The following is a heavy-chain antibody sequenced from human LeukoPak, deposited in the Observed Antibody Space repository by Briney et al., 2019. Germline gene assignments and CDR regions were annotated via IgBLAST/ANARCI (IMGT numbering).Heavy chain of an antibody. CDR2: IYYRGGST. CDR1: GGSISSGGYY. J-gene: IGHJ4*02. D-gene: IGHD3-10*01. V-gene: IGHV4-31*03. CDR3: ARVQGLSSRPFDY. Sequence: SETLSLTCTVSGGSISSGGYYWSWIRQPPGKGLEWIGYIYYRGGSTYYNPSLKSRVTISVDTSKNQFSLKLSSVTAADTAVYYCARVQGLSSRPFDYWGQGTLVPGSS.